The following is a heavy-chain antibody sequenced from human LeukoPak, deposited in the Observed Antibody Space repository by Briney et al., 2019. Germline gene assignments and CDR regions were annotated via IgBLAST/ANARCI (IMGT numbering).Heavy chain of an antibody. D-gene: IGHD3-22*01. CDR1: GFTFSDYY. Sequence: PGGSLRLSCAASGFTFSDYYMSWIRQAPGKGLEWVSYISSSGSTIYYADSVKGRFTISRDNAKNSLYLQMNSLRAEDTAVYYCARDEGYFITMIVVVITTGGYFQHWGQGTLVTVSS. CDR2: ISSSGSTI. J-gene: IGHJ1*01. V-gene: IGHV3-11*04. CDR3: ARDEGYFITMIVVVITTGGYFQH.